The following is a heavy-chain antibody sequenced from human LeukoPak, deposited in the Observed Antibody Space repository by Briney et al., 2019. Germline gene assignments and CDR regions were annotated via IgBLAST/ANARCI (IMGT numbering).Heavy chain of an antibody. J-gene: IGHJ6*02. V-gene: IGHV4-59*01. CDR3: ARAAGDAAGSYGNYYYYYGMDV. CDR2: IYYSGST. CDR1: GGSISSYY. D-gene: IGHD4-17*01. Sequence: SETLSLTCTVSGGSISSYYWNWIRQPPGKGLEWIGYIYYSGSTNYNPSLESRVTISVDTSKNQFSLKLSSVTAADTAVYYCARAAGDAAGSYGNYYYYYGMDVWGQGTTVTVSS.